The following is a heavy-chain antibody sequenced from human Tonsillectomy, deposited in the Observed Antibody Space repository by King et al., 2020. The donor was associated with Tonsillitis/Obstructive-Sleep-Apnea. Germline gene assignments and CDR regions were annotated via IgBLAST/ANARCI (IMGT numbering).Heavy chain of an antibody. V-gene: IGHV3-30*18. CDR3: AKGDFGVIDVAFDF. CDR1: GFTFSSFS. CDR2: ISYDGSKK. D-gene: IGHD3-3*01. Sequence: QLVQSGGGVVQPGRSLRLSCAASGFTFSSFSMHWVRQAPGKGLEWVAVISYDGSKKYYADSVKGRFTLSRDNSKNTLYLQMSSLRAEDTAVYYCAKGDFGVIDVAFDFWGQGTVVTVSS. J-gene: IGHJ3*01.